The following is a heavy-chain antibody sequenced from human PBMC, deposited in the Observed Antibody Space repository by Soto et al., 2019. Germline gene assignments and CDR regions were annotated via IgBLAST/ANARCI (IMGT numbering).Heavy chain of an antibody. V-gene: IGHV4-39*01. CDR2: IYYSGST. J-gene: IGHJ4*02. CDR3: AVHPIGYSGYDSDY. CDR1: GGSISSSSYY. D-gene: IGHD5-12*01. Sequence: QLQLQESGPGLVKPSETLSLTCTVSGGSISSSSYYWGWIRQPPGKGLEWIGSIYYSGSTYYNPSLKSRVTISVHTSKNQFSLKLSTVTAADTAVFHCAVHPIGYSGYDSDYWGQGTLVTVSS.